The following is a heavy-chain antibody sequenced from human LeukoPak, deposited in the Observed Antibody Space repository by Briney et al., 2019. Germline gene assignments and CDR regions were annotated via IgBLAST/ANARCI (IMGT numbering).Heavy chain of an antibody. V-gene: IGHV3-33*01. D-gene: IGHD3-22*01. CDR2: IWDDGSNK. Sequence: GGSLRLSCAASGFTFSGYGMHWGRQAPGKGLEWVAVIWDDGSNKYYADSVKGRFTISRDNSKNTLYLQMNSLRAEDTAVYYCARDSRDYYDSTGAFDIWGQGTMVTVSS. CDR1: GFTFSGYG. J-gene: IGHJ3*02. CDR3: ARDSRDYYDSTGAFDI.